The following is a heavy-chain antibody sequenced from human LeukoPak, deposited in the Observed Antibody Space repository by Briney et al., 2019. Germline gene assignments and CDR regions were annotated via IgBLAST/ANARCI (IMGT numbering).Heavy chain of an antibody. Sequence: GGSLRLSCAASGFTLNNAWMSWVRQAPGKGLEWVGRIKSKTDGGTTDYAAPVKGRFTISRHDSKNTLYLQMNSLKTEDTAMYYCIIARVYDSSGYPVHAFNIWGLGTMVTVSS. CDR1: GFTLNNAW. CDR3: IIARVYDSSGYPVHAFNI. D-gene: IGHD3-22*01. V-gene: IGHV3-15*01. CDR2: IKSKTDGGTT. J-gene: IGHJ3*02.